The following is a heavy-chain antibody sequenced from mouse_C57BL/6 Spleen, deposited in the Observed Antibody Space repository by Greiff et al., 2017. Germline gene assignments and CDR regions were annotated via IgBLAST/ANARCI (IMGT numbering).Heavy chain of an antibody. Sequence: EVKVEESGGGLVQPGGSMKLSCVASGFTFSNYWMNWVRQSPEKGLEWVAQIRLKSDNYATHYAESVKGRFTISRDDSKSSVYLQMNNLRAEDTGIYYCTDDYDTFAYWGQGTLVTVSA. CDR3: TDDYDTFAY. J-gene: IGHJ3*01. D-gene: IGHD2-4*01. V-gene: IGHV6-3*01. CDR1: GFTFSNYW. CDR2: IRLKSDNYAT.